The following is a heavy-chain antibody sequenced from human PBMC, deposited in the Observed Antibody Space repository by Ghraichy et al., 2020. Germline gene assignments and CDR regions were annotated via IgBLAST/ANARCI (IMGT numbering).Heavy chain of an antibody. Sequence: SETLSLTCTVSGGSIRSGSYYWSWIRQHPGKGLEWIGCIYYSGSTYYNPSLKNRATISVDTSKNQFSLKLSSVTAGDTAVYYCARDVRAKYGPGDNYYYSGMDVWGQGSAVTVSS. CDR3: ARDVRAKYGPGDNYYYSGMDV. D-gene: IGHD3-10*01. CDR1: GGSIRSGSYY. J-gene: IGHJ6*01. CDR2: IYYSGST. V-gene: IGHV4-31*03.